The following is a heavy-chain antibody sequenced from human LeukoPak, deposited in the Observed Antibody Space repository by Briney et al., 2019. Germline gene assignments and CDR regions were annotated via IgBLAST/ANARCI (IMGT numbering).Heavy chain of an antibody. D-gene: IGHD3-9*01. V-gene: IGHV3-23*01. CDR2: ISGSGGST. J-gene: IGHJ4*02. CDR1: GFTFSSYA. Sequence: GGSLRLSCAASGFTFSSYAMSWVRQAPGKGLEWVSAISGSGGSTDYADSVKGRFTISRDNSKNTLYLQMNSLRAEDTAVYYCAKAEPTVLTGYYGDFDYWGQGTLVTVSS. CDR3: AKAEPTVLTGYYGDFDY.